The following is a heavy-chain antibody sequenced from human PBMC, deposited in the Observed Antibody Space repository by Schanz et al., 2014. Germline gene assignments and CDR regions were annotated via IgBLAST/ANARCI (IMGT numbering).Heavy chain of an antibody. D-gene: IGHD6-19*01. Sequence: EVQLVESGGGLVKPGGSLRLSCAASGFTFSDACMTWVRQAPGKGLEWVGRIKSKTDGGTTDYAAPVKGRFTISRDDSQNTLFLQMNSLKTEDTAVYYCTTYCDGGCAIDNWGQGALVTVSS. CDR3: TTYCDGGCAIDN. CDR2: IKSKTDGGTT. J-gene: IGHJ4*02. V-gene: IGHV3-15*01. CDR1: GFTFSDAC.